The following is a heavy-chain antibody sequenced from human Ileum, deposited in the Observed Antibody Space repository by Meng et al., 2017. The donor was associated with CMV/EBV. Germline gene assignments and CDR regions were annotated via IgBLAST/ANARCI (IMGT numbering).Heavy chain of an antibody. D-gene: IGHD1-26*01. V-gene: IGHV3-30*02. CDR3: GRDPEFGALDY. Sequence: GESLKISCAASGFTFSTYGMHWVRQAPGKGLEWVAFVRYDGSNEYYADSVKGRFTISRENSKNTLYLQMNSLRAEDTAVYYCGRDPEFGALDYWGQGMLVTVSS. CDR1: GFTFSTYG. J-gene: IGHJ4*02. CDR2: VRYDGSNE.